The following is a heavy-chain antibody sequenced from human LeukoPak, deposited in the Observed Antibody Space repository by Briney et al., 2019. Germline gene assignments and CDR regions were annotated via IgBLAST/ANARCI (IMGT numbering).Heavy chain of an antibody. CDR3: GRGDCVWGSYRPPPFVV. V-gene: IGHV4-59*01. CDR1: VGSLSSFY. D-gene: IGHD3-16*02. Sequence: SETLSLTCTVCVGSLSSFYGSWVWDRPEEGVGWGGYIYCSGSIINNPSPKRRVTISVATSKNQVSRNFRSATAEQTARYYCGRGDCVWGSYRPPPFVVWGQGTLVTVSS. J-gene: IGHJ4*02. CDR2: IYCSGSI.